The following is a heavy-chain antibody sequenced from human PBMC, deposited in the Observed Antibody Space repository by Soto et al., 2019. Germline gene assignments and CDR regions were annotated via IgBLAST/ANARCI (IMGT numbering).Heavy chain of an antibody. CDR2: IDPSDSYT. J-gene: IGHJ6*02. V-gene: IGHV5-10-1*01. CDR1: GYSLTRYW. D-gene: IGHD1-7*01. CDR3: ARLDFGITGTLYHYYGMDV. Sequence: GPSMKISCKGSGYSLTRYWISWVPQMPGEGLVWMGRIDPSDSYTNYSPSFQGHVTISADKSISTAYLQWSSLKASDTAMYYCARLDFGITGTLYHYYGMDVWGQGTTVTVSS.